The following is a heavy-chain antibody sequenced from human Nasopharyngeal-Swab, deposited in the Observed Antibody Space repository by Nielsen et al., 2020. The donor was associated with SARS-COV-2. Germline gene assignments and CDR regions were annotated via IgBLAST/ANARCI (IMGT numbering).Heavy chain of an antibody. CDR3: AREYGNYYGFY. V-gene: IGHV3-48*04. D-gene: IGHD3-10*01. CDR2: ISSRSNTI. J-gene: IGHJ4*02. Sequence: VRQAPGKGLEWLSYISSRSNTIYYADSVKGRFTISRDNAKNSLYLQMTSLRAEDTAMYYCAREYGNYYGFYWGQGTLVTVSS.